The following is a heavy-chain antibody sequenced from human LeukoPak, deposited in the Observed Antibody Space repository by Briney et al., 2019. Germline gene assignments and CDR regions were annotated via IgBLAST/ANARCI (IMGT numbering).Heavy chain of an antibody. CDR3: ARDEGDSSGYYPFFDY. CDR2: ISSSSSTI. Sequence: GGSLRLSCAASGFTFSSYEMNWVRQAPGKGLEWVSYISSSSSTIYYADSVKGRFTISRDNAKNSLYLQMNSLRAEDTAVYYCARDEGDSSGYYPFFDYWGQGTLVTVSS. D-gene: IGHD3-22*01. J-gene: IGHJ4*02. V-gene: IGHV3-48*01. CDR1: GFTFSSYE.